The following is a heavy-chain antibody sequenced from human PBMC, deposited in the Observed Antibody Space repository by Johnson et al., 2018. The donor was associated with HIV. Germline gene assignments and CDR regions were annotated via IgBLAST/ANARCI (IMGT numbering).Heavy chain of an antibody. CDR2: ISYDGSNK. J-gene: IGHJ3*02. V-gene: IGHV3-30*18. Sequence: QVQLVESGGGVVQPGRSLRLSCAASGFTFSSYGMHWVRQAPGKGLEWVAVISYDGSNKYYADSVKGRFTISRDNSKNTLYLQMNSLRAEDTAVYYCAKGTTVVTPELAFDIWGQGTMVTVSS. CDR1: GFTFSSYG. D-gene: IGHD4-23*01. CDR3: AKGTTVVTPELAFDI.